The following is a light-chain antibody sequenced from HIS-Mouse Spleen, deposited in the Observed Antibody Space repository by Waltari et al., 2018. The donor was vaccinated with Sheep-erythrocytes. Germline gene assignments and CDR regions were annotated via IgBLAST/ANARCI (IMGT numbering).Light chain of an antibody. CDR2: DVS. CDR1: SSDVGGYNY. J-gene: IGLJ3*02. V-gene: IGLV2-11*01. CDR3: CSYAGSYTWV. Sequence: QSALTQPRSVSGSPGQSVTISCTGTSSDVGGYNYVSWYQHHPGKAPKPMIYDVSKRPSGVPHRFSGSKSGNTASLTISGLQAEDEADYYCCSYAGSYTWVFGGGTKLTVL.